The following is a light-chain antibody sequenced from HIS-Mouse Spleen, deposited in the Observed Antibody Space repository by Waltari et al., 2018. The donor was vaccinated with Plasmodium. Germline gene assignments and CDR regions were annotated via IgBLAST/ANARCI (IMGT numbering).Light chain of an antibody. CDR3: QQYNNWSFT. CDR2: GAS. Sequence: EIVMTQSPATLSVSPGERATLSCSASQSVSSNLAWYQQKPGQAPRLLIYGASTRATGIPARFSGSGSGTEFTLTISSLQSEDFAVYYRQQYNNWSFTFGPGTKVDIK. CDR1: QSVSSN. V-gene: IGKV3-15*01. J-gene: IGKJ3*01.